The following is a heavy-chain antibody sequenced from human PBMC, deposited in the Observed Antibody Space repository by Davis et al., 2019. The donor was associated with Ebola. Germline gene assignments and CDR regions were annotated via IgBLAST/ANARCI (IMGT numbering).Heavy chain of an antibody. V-gene: IGHV3-30*04. Sequence: GESLKISCAASGFTFSSYTLHWVRQAPGKGLEWVAVISYDGDNNYHADSVQGRFTISRDNSKNTLYLQMNSLRAEDTAVYYCARDYYDDSGYLHYFDYWGQGTLVTVPS. D-gene: IGHD3-22*01. J-gene: IGHJ4*02. CDR3: ARDYYDDSGYLHYFDY. CDR2: ISYDGDNN. CDR1: GFTFSSYT.